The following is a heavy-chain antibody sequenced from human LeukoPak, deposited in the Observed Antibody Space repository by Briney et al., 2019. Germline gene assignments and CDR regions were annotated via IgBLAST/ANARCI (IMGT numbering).Heavy chain of an antibody. Sequence: ASVKVSCKASGYTFTSYYMHWVRQAPGQGLEWMGLINPTGGSTGYAQKFQGGVTMTRDTSASTVYMELSSLRSEDTAVYYCARGGYYDFWSGFHQSYGFDIWGQGTMVTVSS. D-gene: IGHD3-3*01. V-gene: IGHV1-46*01. CDR3: ARGGYYDFWSGFHQSYGFDI. CDR2: INPTGGST. J-gene: IGHJ3*02. CDR1: GYTFTSYY.